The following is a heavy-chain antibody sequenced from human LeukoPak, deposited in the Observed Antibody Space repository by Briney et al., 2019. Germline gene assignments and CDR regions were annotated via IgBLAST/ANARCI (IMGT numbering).Heavy chain of an antibody. V-gene: IGHV4-59*08. CDR2: IYYSGST. Sequence: SETLSFTCTVSGGSISSYYWSWIRQPPGKGLEWIGYIYYSGSTNYNPSLRSRVTISVDTSKNQFSLKLSSVTAADTAVYYCARRRGTSFDPWGQGTLVTVSS. D-gene: IGHD2-2*01. CDR3: ARRRGTSFDP. J-gene: IGHJ5*02. CDR1: GGSISSYY.